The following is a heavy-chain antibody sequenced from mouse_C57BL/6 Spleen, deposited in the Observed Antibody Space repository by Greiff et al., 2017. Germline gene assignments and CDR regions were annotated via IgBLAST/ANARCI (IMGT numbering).Heavy chain of an antibody. CDR1: GYTFTSYW. Sequence: QVQLQQSGAELVKPGASVKLSCKASGYTFTSYWMHWVKQRPGQGLEWIGMIHPNSGSTNYNEKFKSKATLTVDKSSSTAYMQLSSLTSEDSAVYYCARTVVATGAMDYWGQGTSVTVSS. J-gene: IGHJ4*01. CDR3: ARTVVATGAMDY. V-gene: IGHV1-64*01. D-gene: IGHD1-1*01. CDR2: IHPNSGST.